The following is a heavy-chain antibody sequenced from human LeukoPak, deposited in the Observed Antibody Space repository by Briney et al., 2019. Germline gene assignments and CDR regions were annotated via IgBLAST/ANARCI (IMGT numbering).Heavy chain of an antibody. V-gene: IGHV3-30*04. CDR1: GFTFSRYG. Sequence: GGSLRLSCVASGFTFSRYGMHWVRQAPGKGLEWVTAISYDGSNKYYADSVKGRFTISRDNAKNSLYLQMNSLRAEDTAVYYCAELGITMIGGVWGKGTTVTISS. D-gene: IGHD3-10*02. CDR2: ISYDGSNK. CDR3: AELGITMIGGV. J-gene: IGHJ6*04.